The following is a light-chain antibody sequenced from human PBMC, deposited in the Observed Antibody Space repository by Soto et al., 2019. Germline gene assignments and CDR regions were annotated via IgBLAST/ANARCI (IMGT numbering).Light chain of an antibody. CDR1: ESVSTN. J-gene: IGKJ1*01. CDR3: QQYSIWRT. CDR2: GAS. Sequence: EIEMTQSPATLSLAPGERVTLSCRASESVSTNLAWYQQKAGQAPRLLIYGASTRATGIPARFSGSGSGTKFTLTISGLQSEDFAVYYCQQYSIWRTFCQGTKVEIK. V-gene: IGKV3-15*01.